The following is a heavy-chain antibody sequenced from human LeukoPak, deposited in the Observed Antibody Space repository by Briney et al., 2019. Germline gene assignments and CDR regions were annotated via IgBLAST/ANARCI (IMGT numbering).Heavy chain of an antibody. CDR3: AKGRTPFALIDY. CDR1: GFPFSSYG. Sequence: GSLRLSFAASGFPFSSYGMDWGRPAPGKGLEGVAVISYDGSNKYYADSVKGRFTISRDNSKNTLYLQMNSLRAEDTAVYYCAKGRTPFALIDYWGQGTLVTVSS. V-gene: IGHV3-30*18. CDR2: ISYDGSNK. J-gene: IGHJ4*02. D-gene: IGHD1-14*01.